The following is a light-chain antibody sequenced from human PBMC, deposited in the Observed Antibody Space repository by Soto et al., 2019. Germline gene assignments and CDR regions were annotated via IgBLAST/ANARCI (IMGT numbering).Light chain of an antibody. CDR3: TSYTNSGTVV. Sequence: QSVLTQPVSVSGSPGQSITISCTGTSSDVGGYNYVSWYQQHPGKVPRLMIYEVSNRPSAVSNRFPGSKSGNTASLTISGLQAEDDADYYCTSYTNSGTVVFGGGTKLTVL. CDR2: EVS. V-gene: IGLV2-14*01. J-gene: IGLJ2*01. CDR1: SSDVGGYNY.